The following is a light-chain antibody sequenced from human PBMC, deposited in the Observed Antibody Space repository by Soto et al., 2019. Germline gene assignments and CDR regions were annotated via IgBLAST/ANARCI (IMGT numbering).Light chain of an antibody. J-gene: IGLJ1*01. Sequence: QSALTQPASVSWSPGQSITISCTGSRNSVGSYNLVSWYQQHPGKAPKLMIYEGNKRPSRVSNRFSGSKSGNTASLTISGLQAEDEADYYCCSYADSSTPYVFGTGTKVTVL. CDR3: CSYADSSTPYV. CDR2: EGN. CDR1: RNSVGSYNL. V-gene: IGLV2-23*01.